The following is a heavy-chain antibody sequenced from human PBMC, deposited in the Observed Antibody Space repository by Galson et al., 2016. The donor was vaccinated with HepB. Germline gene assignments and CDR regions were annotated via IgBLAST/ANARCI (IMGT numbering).Heavy chain of an antibody. CDR1: GFTFSLSG. V-gene: IGHV3-33*01. J-gene: IGHJ4*02. Sequence: SLRLSCAASGFTFSLSGMHWVRQAPGKGLEWVAIMWNDAKSKYYADSVKGRFTISRDNSKNTLYLQMNSLRAEDTAVYYCARDLPLLGWGQGTLVTVSS. CDR2: MWNDAKSK. CDR3: ARDLPLLG. D-gene: IGHD2-15*01.